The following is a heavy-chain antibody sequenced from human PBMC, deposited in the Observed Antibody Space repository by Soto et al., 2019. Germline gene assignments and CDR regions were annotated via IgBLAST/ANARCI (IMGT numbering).Heavy chain of an antibody. J-gene: IGHJ4*02. CDR3: VKGRGANCRHPTCYMFDS. CDR2: ISNDGNYD. CDR1: GFTFSSYG. D-gene: IGHD2-2*01. V-gene: IGHV3-30*18. Sequence: VQLAESGGGVVQPGRSLRLSCVASGFTFSSYGMSWVRQAPGKGLEWVAVISNDGNYDFYADSVKGRFTISRDNSKNTLLLQMNSLKPEDTALYFCVKGRGANCRHPTCYMFDSWGQGERVTVS.